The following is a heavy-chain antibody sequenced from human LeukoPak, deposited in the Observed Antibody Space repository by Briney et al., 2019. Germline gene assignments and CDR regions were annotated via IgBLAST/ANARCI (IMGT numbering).Heavy chain of an antibody. CDR2: ISYDGSNK. CDR1: GFTFSSYA. J-gene: IGHJ4*02. V-gene: IGHV3-30-3*01. CDR3: ARAPRGYFDWLLYPDPFDY. Sequence: GGSLRLSCSASGFTFSSYAMHWVRQAPGKGLEWVAVISYDGSNKYYADSVKGRFTISRDNSKNTLYLQMNSLRAEDTAVYYCARAPRGYFDWLLYPDPFDYWGQGTLVTVSS. D-gene: IGHD3-9*01.